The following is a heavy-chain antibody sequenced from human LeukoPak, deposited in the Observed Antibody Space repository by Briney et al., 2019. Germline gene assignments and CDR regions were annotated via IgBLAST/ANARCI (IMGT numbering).Heavy chain of an antibody. Sequence: SETLSLTCTVSGGSISGGGYYWSWIRQHPGKGLEWIGYIYHSGSPYYNPSLKNRVTISVDRSKNQFSLKLSSVTAADTAVYYCARLIRATNGMDVWGQGTTVTVSS. CDR3: ARLIRATNGMDV. CDR1: GGSISGGGYY. CDR2: IYHSGSP. D-gene: IGHD1-26*01. J-gene: IGHJ6*02. V-gene: IGHV4-30-2*01.